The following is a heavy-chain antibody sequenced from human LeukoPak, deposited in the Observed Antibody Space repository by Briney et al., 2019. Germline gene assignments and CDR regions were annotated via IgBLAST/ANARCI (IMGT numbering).Heavy chain of an antibody. V-gene: IGHV3-30*18. J-gene: IGHJ5*02. CDR1: GFIFSSYG. Sequence: GRSLRLSCAASGFIFSSYGMHWVRQAPGKGLEWVAVISYDGSNKYYADSVKGRFTISRDNSKNTLYVQMNSLGAEDTAVYYCAKELLYGSGSYYSDWFDPWGQGTLVTVSS. CDR3: AKELLYGSGSYYSDWFDP. D-gene: IGHD3-10*01. CDR2: ISYDGSNK.